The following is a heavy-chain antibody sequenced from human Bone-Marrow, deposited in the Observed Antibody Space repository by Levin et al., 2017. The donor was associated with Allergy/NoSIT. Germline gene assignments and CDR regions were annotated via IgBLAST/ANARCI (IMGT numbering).Heavy chain of an antibody. CDR2: IYTSGST. CDR3: ARGKGYSDPTQVDW. J-gene: IGHJ4*02. Sequence: SETLSLTCTVSGGSISSGSYYWSWIRQPAGKGLEWIGRIYTSGSTNYNPSLKSRVTISVDTSKNQFSLKLSSVTAADTAVEYCARGKGYSDPTQVDWWGQGTLVTVSS. D-gene: IGHD5-18*01. V-gene: IGHV4-61*02. CDR1: GGSISSGSYY.